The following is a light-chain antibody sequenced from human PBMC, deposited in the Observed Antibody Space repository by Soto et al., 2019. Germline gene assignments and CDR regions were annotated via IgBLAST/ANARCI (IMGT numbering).Light chain of an antibody. CDR3: QQYSSLYT. J-gene: IGKJ2*01. CDR2: GAS. Sequence: EIVLTQSPGTLSLSPGERVTLSCRASQSINNNYLAWYQHKPGQAPRLMVYGASARAIGIPDRFSGSGSGTDFTLTISRLQPEDFAVYYCQQYSSLYTFGQGTKLEIK. CDR1: QSINNNY. V-gene: IGKV3-20*01.